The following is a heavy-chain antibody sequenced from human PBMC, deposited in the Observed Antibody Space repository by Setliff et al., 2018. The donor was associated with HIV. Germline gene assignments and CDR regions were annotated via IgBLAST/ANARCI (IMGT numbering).Heavy chain of an antibody. CDR1: GFTFSSSW. CDR3: VRDKWLVPDTFDI. V-gene: IGHV3-74*01. CDR2: IDTDGSIT. J-gene: IGHJ3*02. D-gene: IGHD6-19*01. Sequence: GGSLRLSCAASGFTFSSSWMHWVRQALGKGLVWVSRIDTDGSITSYADSVKGRFTISRDNAKNSLYLQMNSLRAEDMALYYCVRDKWLVPDTFDIWGQGTMVTVS.